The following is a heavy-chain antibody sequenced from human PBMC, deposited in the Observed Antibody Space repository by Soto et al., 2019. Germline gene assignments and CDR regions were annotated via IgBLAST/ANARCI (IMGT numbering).Heavy chain of an antibody. CDR2: ISGSGGST. CDR3: AKEWGCSSTSRPTTLNWFDP. CDR1: GFTFSSYA. V-gene: IGHV3-23*01. J-gene: IGHJ5*02. Sequence: PGGSLRLSCAASGFTFSSYAMSWVRQAPGKGLEWVSAISGSGGSTYYADSVNGRFTISRDNSKNTLYLQMNSLRAEDTAVYYCAKEWGCSSTSRPTTLNWFDPWGQGTLVTVSS. D-gene: IGHD2-2*01.